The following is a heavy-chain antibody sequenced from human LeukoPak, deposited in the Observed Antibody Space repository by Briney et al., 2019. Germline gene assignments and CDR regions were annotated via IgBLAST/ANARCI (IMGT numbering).Heavy chain of an antibody. CDR1: GFTFSSYS. V-gene: IGHV3-21*01. Sequence: GGSLRLSCAASGFTFSSYSMNWVRQAPGKGLEWVSSISSSSSYIYYADSVKGRFTISRDNAKNSLYPQMNSLRAEDTAVYYCAREGLAAEIDYWGQGTLVTVSS. J-gene: IGHJ4*02. D-gene: IGHD6-13*01. CDR2: ISSSSSYI. CDR3: AREGLAAEIDY.